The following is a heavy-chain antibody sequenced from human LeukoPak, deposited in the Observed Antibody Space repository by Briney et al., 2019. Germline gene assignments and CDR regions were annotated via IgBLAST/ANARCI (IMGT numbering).Heavy chain of an antibody. Sequence: SGPTLVNPTETLTLTCTFSGFSLDSTAVGVGWVRQPPGKALEWLALIYGSDDKRYMPSLQNRLTITKDTSENLVVLTMANVDPVDTATYYCARQGYGYVYFDFWGRGILVTVSS. CDR2: IYGSDDK. D-gene: IGHD5-18*01. CDR1: GFSLDSTAVG. V-gene: IGHV2-5*01. J-gene: IGHJ4*02. CDR3: ARQGYGYVYFDF.